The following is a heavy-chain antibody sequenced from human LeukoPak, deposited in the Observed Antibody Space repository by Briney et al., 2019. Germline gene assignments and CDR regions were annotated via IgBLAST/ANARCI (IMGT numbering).Heavy chain of an antibody. CDR3: AGLRFDFWSGYTHPYFDY. CDR1: GGSISSSSYS. D-gene: IGHD3-3*01. V-gene: IGHV4-39*01. Sequence: SETLSLTCTVSGGSISSSSYSWGWIRQPPGKGREWIGSIYYSGTTYYNPSLKSRVTISVDTSKIQFSLKLSSVAATDTAVYFCAGLRFDFWSGYTHPYFDYWGQGTLVTVSS. CDR2: IYYSGTT. J-gene: IGHJ4*02.